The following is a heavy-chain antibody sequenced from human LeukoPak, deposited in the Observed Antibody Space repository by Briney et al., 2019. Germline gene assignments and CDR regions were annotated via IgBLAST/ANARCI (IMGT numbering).Heavy chain of an antibody. V-gene: IGHV4-61*05. Sequence: SETLSLTCTVSGVSISSITDYWSWIRQPPGKGLEWIGYIYYSGSTNYNPSLKSRVTISVDTSKNQFSLKLSSVTAADTAVYYCARLMATHYYFDYWGQGTLVTVSS. CDR1: GVSISSITDY. CDR3: ARLMATHYYFDY. D-gene: IGHD5-24*01. J-gene: IGHJ4*02. CDR2: IYYSGST.